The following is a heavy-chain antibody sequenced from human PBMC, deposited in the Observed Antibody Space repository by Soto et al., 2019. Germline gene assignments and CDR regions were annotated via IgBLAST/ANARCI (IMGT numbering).Heavy chain of an antibody. V-gene: IGHV4-31*03. D-gene: IGHD3-3*01. Sequence: SETLSLTCTVSGGSISSGGYYWSWIRQHPGKGLEWIGYIYYSGSTYYNPSLKSRVTISVDTSKNQFSLKLSSVTAADTAVYYCARRDFWSGYYRGWFDPWGQGTLVTVSS. CDR3: ARRDFWSGYYRGWFDP. CDR1: GGSISSGGYY. J-gene: IGHJ5*02. CDR2: IYYSGST.